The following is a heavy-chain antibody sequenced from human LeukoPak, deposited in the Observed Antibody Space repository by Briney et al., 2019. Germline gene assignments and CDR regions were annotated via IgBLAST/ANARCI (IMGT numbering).Heavy chain of an antibody. D-gene: IGHD3-10*01. J-gene: IGHJ5*02. CDR2: LRCGGSNK. CDR1: GFTFSSYG. V-gene: IGHV3-30*02. Sequence: GGSLRLSCAASGFTFSSYGMHWVRQAPGKGLEWVAFLRCGGSNKYYADSVKGRFTISRDNSKNTLYLQMNSLRAEDTAVYYCAKGRPFRRWFHRCVEGTMVRVS. CDR3: AKGRPFRRWFHR.